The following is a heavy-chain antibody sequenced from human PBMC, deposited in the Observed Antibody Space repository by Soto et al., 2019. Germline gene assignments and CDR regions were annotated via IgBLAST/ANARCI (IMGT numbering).Heavy chain of an antibody. CDR3: VRAYGAYVASGSYSYYFDL. CDR1: GYTFTSYD. J-gene: IGHJ4*02. D-gene: IGHD3-22*01. V-gene: IGHV1-8*01. CDR2: MNPNSGNT. Sequence: QVQLVQSGAEVKKPGASVKVSCKASGYTFTSYDVNWVRQATGQGLEWVGWMNPNSGNTGYAQRFQGRVTMTMSTSITTDYMDLSGLTSEDTAVFYCVRAYGAYVASGSYSYYFDLWGQGTLVTVSS.